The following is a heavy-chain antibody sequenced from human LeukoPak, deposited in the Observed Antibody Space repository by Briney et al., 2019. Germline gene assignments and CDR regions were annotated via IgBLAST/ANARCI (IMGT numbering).Heavy chain of an antibody. CDR1: GGSISTGNW. V-gene: IGHV4-4*02. Sequence: SETLSLTCAVSGGSISTGNWWSLVRHSPEKLLECIGEIYHSGGTNYNTSLKSRVTISVDMSRNQFSLKLSSVTAADTAVYYCARRPVPVTLHFDYWGQGTLVTVSS. CDR2: IYHSGGT. CDR3: ARRPVPVTLHFDY. D-gene: IGHD2-2*01. J-gene: IGHJ4*02.